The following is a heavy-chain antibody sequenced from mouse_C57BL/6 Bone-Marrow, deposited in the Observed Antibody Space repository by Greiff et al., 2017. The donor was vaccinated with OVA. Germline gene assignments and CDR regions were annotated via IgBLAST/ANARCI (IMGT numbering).Heavy chain of an antibody. Sequence: EVQLVESGPELVKPGASVKMSCKASGYTFTDYNMHWVKQSHGKSLEWIGYINPNNGGTSYNQKFKGKATLTVNKSSSKAYMELRSLTSEDSAVYYCARDGSSYPSYWYFDVWGTGTTVTVSS. V-gene: IGHV1-22*01. J-gene: IGHJ1*03. D-gene: IGHD1-1*01. CDR2: INPNNGGT. CDR1: GYTFTDYN. CDR3: ARDGSSYPSYWYFDV.